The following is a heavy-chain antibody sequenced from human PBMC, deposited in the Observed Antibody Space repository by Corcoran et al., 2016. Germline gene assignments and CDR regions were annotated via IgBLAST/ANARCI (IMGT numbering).Heavy chain of an antibody. CDR3: ARAKYSSSPGHYYYGMDV. CDR2: IIPIFGTA. CDR1: GGTFSSYA. V-gene: IGHV1-69*01. J-gene: IGHJ6*02. D-gene: IGHD6-6*01. Sequence: QVQLVQSGAEVKKPGSSVKVSCKASGGTFSSYAISWVRQAPGQGLEWMGGIIPIFGTANYAQKFQGRVTITADESTSTAYMELSSLRSEDTAVYYGARAKYSSSPGHYYYGMDVCGQGTTVTVSS.